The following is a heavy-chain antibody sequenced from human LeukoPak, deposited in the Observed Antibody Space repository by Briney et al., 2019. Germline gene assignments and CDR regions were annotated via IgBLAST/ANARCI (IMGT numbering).Heavy chain of an antibody. J-gene: IGHJ4*02. V-gene: IGHV1-18*01. Sequence: GASVKVSCKASGYTFTNYGITWVRQAPGQGLEWMGWISAHDGTRNYALKHEDRVTMTTDTSTSTAYMELRGLRSDDTAVYYCVRRSTSYSSGRFYFDYWGQGTLVTVSS. CDR2: ISAHDGTR. CDR1: GYTFTNYG. CDR3: VRRSTSYSSGRFYFDY. D-gene: IGHD6-19*01.